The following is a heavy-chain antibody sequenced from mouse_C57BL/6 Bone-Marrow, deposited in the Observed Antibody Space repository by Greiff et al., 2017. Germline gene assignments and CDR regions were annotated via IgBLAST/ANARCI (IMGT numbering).Heavy chain of an antibody. CDR3: ARDSY. CDR2: SRNKANDYTT. CDR1: GFTFSDFY. V-gene: IGHV7-1*01. J-gene: IGHJ4*01. Sequence: EVQVVESGGGLVQSGRSLRLSCATSGFTFSDFYMEWVRQAPGKGLEWIAASRNKANDYTTEYSASVKGRFIVSRDTSQSILYLQMNALRAEDTAIYYCARDSYWGQGTSVTVSS.